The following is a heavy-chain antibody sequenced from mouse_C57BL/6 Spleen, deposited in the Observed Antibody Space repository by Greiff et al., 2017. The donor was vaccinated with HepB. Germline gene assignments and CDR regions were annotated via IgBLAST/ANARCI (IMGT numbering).Heavy chain of an antibody. Sequence: VQLKQSGGGLVKPGGSLKLSCAASGFTFSDYGMHWVRQAPEKGLEWVAYISSGSSTIYYADTVKGRFTISRDNAKNTLFLQMTSLRSEDTAMYYCARPLYYSNYVGAYWGQGTLVTVSA. CDR3: ARPLYYSNYVGAY. V-gene: IGHV5-17*01. CDR2: ISSGSSTI. J-gene: IGHJ3*01. D-gene: IGHD2-5*01. CDR1: GFTFSDYG.